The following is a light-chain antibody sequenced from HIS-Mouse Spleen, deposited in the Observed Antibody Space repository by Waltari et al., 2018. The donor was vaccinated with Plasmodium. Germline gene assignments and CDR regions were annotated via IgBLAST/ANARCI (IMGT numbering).Light chain of an antibody. CDR3: NSLDSSGNHLI. CDR2: GKN. J-gene: IGLJ2*01. CDR1: SLRSYY. Sequence: SSELTQDPAVSVALGQTVRITCQGDSLRSYYASWYQQKPGQAPVLVIYGKNNRPPGIPDRFSGSSSGNTASLTLTGAQAEDEADYYCNSLDSSGNHLIFGGGTKLTVL. V-gene: IGLV3-19*01.